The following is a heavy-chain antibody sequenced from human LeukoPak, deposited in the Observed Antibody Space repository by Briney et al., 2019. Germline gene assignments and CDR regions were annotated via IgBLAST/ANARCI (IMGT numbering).Heavy chain of an antibody. Sequence: GESLKISCKGSGYSFTSYWIGWVRQMPGKGLEWMGIIHPGDSDTRYSLSFQGQVTISVDKSISTAYLQWSSLKASDTAMYYCARSPYSGTSRVFDYWGQGTLVTVSS. CDR2: IHPGDSDT. D-gene: IGHD1-26*01. CDR1: GYSFTSYW. J-gene: IGHJ4*02. CDR3: ARSPYSGTSRVFDY. V-gene: IGHV5-51*01.